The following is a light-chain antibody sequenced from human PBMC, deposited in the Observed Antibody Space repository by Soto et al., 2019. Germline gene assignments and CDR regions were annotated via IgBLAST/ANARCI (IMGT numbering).Light chain of an antibody. V-gene: IGKV1-39*01. J-gene: IGKJ1*01. Sequence: DIQMTQSPSSLSASVGDRVTMTCRASQSISSYLNWYQQKPGKAPKLLIYAASSLQSGVPSRFSGSGSGTDFTLTISSLQPEDFVSYYSPHCYSTRRTFGEGTKVDIK. CDR1: QSISSY. CDR3: PHCYSTRRT. CDR2: AAS.